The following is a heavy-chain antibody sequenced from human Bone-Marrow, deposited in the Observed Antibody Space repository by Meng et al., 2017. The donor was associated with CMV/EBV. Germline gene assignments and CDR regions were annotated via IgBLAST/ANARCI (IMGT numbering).Heavy chain of an antibody. CDR1: GGSFSGYY. J-gene: IGHJ5*02. D-gene: IGHD2-2*01. Sequence: SETLSLTCAVYGGSFSGYYWSWIRQPPGKGLEWIGEINHSGSTNYNPSLKSRVTISVDTSKNQFSLKLSSVTAADTAVYYCARERDSEVVPAALNWFDPWGERTLVTVSS. V-gene: IGHV4-34*01. CDR2: INHSGST. CDR3: ARERDSEVVPAALNWFDP.